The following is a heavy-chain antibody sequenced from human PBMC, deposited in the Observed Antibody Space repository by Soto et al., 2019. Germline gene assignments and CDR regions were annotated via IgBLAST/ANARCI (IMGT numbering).Heavy chain of an antibody. CDR2: INHSGST. Sequence: SETLSLTCAVYGGSFSGNYWIWIRQPPGKGLEWIAEINHSGSTNYNPSLKSRVTISMDTSNNQFSLKLNSMTAADTAVYYCLRTVLEGSGDIWGQGTLVTVSS. CDR3: LRTVLEGSGDI. V-gene: IGHV4-34*03. D-gene: IGHD1-1*01. J-gene: IGHJ4*03. CDR1: GGSFSGNY.